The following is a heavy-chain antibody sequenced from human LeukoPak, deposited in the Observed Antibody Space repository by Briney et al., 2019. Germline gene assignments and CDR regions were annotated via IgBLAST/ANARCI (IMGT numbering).Heavy chain of an antibody. J-gene: IGHJ4*02. CDR2: IYHTGST. CDR3: ASQKLGNDY. Sequence: SETLSLTCTISGGSVSDYYWSWIRQSPGKGLEWIGYIYHTGSTSYSPSLKSRVTISADTSQNQFSLKLSSVTAADTAVYHCASQKLGNDYWGQGTLVTVSS. V-gene: IGHV4-59*02. D-gene: IGHD7-27*01. CDR1: GGSVSDYY.